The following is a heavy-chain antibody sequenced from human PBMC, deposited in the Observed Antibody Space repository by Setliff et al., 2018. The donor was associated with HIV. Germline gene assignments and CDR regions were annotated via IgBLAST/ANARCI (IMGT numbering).Heavy chain of an antibody. CDR1: GGSISSYH. J-gene: IGHJ4*02. V-gene: IGHV4-4*09. CDR2: IYTSGSV. Sequence: ETLSLTCTVSGGSISSYHWSWIRQPPGKGLEWIGYIYTSGSVNYNPSLNSRVTISVDTSKNQFSLKVNSVTAADTAVYYCARGFDYAQRPPLYYFDYWGQGTLVTVSS. CDR3: ARGFDYAQRPPLYYFDY. D-gene: IGHD2-2*01.